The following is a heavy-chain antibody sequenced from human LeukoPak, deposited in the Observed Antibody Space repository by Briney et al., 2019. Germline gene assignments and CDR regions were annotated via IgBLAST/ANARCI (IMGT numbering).Heavy chain of an antibody. J-gene: IGHJ6*03. CDR3: AGRNRLRDIRNYYGSGSYVSRSHYMDV. Sequence: SETLSLTCTVSGGSISSDTYYWGWIRQPPGKGLEWIGEINHSGSTNYNPSLKSRVTISVDTSKNQFSLKLSSVTAADTAVYYCAGRNRLRDIRNYYGSGSYVSRSHYMDVWGKGTTVTISS. V-gene: IGHV4-39*07. CDR1: GGSISSDTYY. D-gene: IGHD3-10*01. CDR2: INHSGST.